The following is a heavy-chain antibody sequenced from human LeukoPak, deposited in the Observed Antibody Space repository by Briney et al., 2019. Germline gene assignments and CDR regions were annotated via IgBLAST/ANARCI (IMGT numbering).Heavy chain of an antibody. D-gene: IGHD3-22*01. V-gene: IGHV4-30-4*08. J-gene: IGHJ5*02. CDR2: IYYSGST. CDR3: ARKLRGSRIVVITTPWFDP. Sequence: SQTLSLTCTVSGGSISSGDYYWSWIRQPPGKGLEWIGHIYYSGSTYYNPSLKSRVTISVDTSKNQFSLKLSSVAAADTAVYYCARKLRGSRIVVITTPWFDPWGQGTLVTVSS. CDR1: GGSISSGDYY.